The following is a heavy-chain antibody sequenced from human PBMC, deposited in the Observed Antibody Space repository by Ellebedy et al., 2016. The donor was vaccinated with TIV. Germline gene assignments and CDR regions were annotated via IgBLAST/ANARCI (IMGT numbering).Heavy chain of an antibody. D-gene: IGHD3-10*01. J-gene: IGHJ3*02. CDR3: ARARGYGSAPRTKDAFDI. V-gene: IGHV1-69*13. CDR1: GGTFSSYA. Sequence: ASVKVSCKASGGTFSSYAISWVRQAPGQGLEWMGGIIPIFGTANYAQKFQGRVTITADESTSTAYMELSSLRSEDTAVYYCARARGYGSAPRTKDAFDIWGQGTMVTVSS. CDR2: IIPIFGTA.